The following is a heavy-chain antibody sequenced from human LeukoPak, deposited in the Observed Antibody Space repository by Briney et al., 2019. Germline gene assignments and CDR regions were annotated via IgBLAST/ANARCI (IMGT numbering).Heavy chain of an antibody. Sequence: SETLSLTCTVSGDSISSSYWGWIRQPAGKGLEWIGRIHTSGSTYYSPSLKSRVTMSVDASTNQFSLKLTSVTAADTAMYYCARVRLGRGLDYWGQGTLVTVSS. CDR1: GDSISSSY. J-gene: IGHJ4*02. D-gene: IGHD6-19*01. CDR2: IHTSGST. CDR3: ARVRLGRGLDY. V-gene: IGHV4-4*07.